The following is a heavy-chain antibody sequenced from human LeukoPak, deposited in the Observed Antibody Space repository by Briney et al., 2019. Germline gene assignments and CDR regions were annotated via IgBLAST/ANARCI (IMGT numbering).Heavy chain of an antibody. Sequence: PGGSLRLSCAASGFTFDDYAMHCVRQAPGKGLEWVSGISWNSGSIGYADSVKGRFTISRGNAKNSLYLQMNSLRAEDTALYYCAKDITPYSSGWYLGFDYWGQGTLVTVSS. CDR2: ISWNSGSI. D-gene: IGHD6-19*01. J-gene: IGHJ4*02. CDR3: AKDITPYSSGWYLGFDY. CDR1: GFTFDDYA. V-gene: IGHV3-9*01.